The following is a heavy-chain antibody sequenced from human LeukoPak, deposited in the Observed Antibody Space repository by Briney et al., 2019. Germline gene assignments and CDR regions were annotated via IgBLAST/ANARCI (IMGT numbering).Heavy chain of an antibody. D-gene: IGHD3-16*01. CDR1: AGTFSSYA. J-gene: IGHJ2*01. V-gene: IGHV1-69*06. CDR3: ATDQTRDYVWGSPPWYFDL. Sequence: SVKVSCKASAGTFSSYAISWVRQAPGQGLEWMGGIIPIFGTANYAQKFQGRVTMTEDTSTDTAYMELKSLRSEDTAVYYCATDQTRDYVWGSPPWYFDLWGRGTLVTVSS. CDR2: IIPIFGTA.